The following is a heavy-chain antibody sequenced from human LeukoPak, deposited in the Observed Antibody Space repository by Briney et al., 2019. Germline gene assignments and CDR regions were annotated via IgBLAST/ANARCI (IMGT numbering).Heavy chain of an antibody. Sequence: PSETLSLTCTVSGGSISSSSYYWGWIRQPPGKGLEWIGSIYYSGSTYYNPSLKSRVTISVDTSKNQFSLKLSSVTAADTAVYYCARHERPPGRIPSKFYFDYWGQGTLVTVSS. CDR3: ARHERPPGRIPSKFYFDY. CDR2: IYYSGST. CDR1: GGSISSSSYY. V-gene: IGHV4-39*01. J-gene: IGHJ4*02.